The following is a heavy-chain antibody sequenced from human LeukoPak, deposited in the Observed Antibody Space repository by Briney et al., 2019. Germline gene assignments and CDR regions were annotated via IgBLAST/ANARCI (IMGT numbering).Heavy chain of an antibody. J-gene: IGHJ4*02. CDR3: ASGSSSGYDMGY. Sequence: SETLSLTCAVYGGSFSGYYWSWIRQPPGKGLEWIGEINHSGSTNYNPSLKSRVIISVDTSKNQFSLKLSSVTAADTAVYYCASGSSSGYDMGYWGQGTLVTVST. CDR1: GGSFSGYY. CDR2: INHSGST. D-gene: IGHD5-12*01. V-gene: IGHV4-34*01.